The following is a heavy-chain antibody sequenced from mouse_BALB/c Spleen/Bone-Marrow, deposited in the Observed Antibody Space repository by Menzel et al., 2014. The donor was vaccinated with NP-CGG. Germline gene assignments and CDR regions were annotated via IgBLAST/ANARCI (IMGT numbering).Heavy chain of an antibody. V-gene: IGHV1-82*01. J-gene: IGHJ4*01. D-gene: IGHD2-3*01. CDR2: IYPGDGDT. Sequence: QVQLQQSGPELVKPGASVKISCEASGYAFSSSWMNWVKQRPGQGLEWIGRIYPGDGDTNYNGKFKGKATLTADKSSSTAYMQLSSLTPVDSAVYFCARSDGYRTMDYWGQGTSVTVSS. CDR1: GYAFSSSW. CDR3: ARSDGYRTMDY.